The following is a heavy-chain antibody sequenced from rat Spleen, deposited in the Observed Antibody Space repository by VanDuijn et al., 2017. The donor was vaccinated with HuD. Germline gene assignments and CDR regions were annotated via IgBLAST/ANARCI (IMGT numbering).Heavy chain of an antibody. D-gene: IGHD1-11*01. J-gene: IGHJ2*01. V-gene: IGHV1-43*01. Sequence: QVQLQQSGAELAKPGSSVKISCKASGYTFTSYYISWIKQTTGQGLEYIGYINTLSGGTNYNEKFKGKATLTVDKSSTTAFMQLSSLTPDDSAVYYCARSGQRVFDYWGQGVMVTVSS. CDR1: GYTFTSYY. CDR2: INTLSGGT. CDR3: ARSGQRVFDY.